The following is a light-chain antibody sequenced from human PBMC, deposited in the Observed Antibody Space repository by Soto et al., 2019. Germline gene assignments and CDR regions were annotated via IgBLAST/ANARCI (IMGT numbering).Light chain of an antibody. CDR3: QQYGSSGT. V-gene: IGKV3-11*01. J-gene: IGKJ1*01. CDR1: QSVSSY. Sequence: IVLTPSPGTLSLSPGARATLSCRASQSVSSYLAWYQQKPGQAPRLLIYDASNRATGIPARFSGSGSGTDFTLTISSLEPEDFAVYYYQQYGSSGTFGQGTKVDIK. CDR2: DAS.